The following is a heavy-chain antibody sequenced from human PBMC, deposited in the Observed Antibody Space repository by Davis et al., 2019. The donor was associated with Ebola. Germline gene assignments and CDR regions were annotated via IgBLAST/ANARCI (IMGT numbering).Heavy chain of an antibody. CDR3: AGMATGY. CDR1: GFTFSSYA. D-gene: IGHD1-1*01. Sequence: GGSLRLSCAASGFTFSSYAMGWVRQAPGKGLEWVSDISSGGGAPYYADSVKGRFTTFRDNPKNTLYLQMNSLRAEDTAVYYCAGMATGYWGQGTLVTVSS. J-gene: IGHJ4*02. CDR2: ISSGGGAP. V-gene: IGHV3-23*01.